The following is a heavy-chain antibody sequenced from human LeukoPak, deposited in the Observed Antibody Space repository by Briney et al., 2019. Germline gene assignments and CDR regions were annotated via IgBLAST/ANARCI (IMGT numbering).Heavy chain of an antibody. D-gene: IGHD6-19*01. Sequence: SQTLSLTCAISGDSVSSNSAAWNWIRQSPSRGLEWLGRTYYRSKWYNDYAVSVKSRITINPDTSKNQFSLQLNSVTPKDTAVYYCARDLAPNSSGWYVWFDPWGQGTLVTVSS. CDR2: TYYRSKWYN. CDR1: GDSVSSNSAA. CDR3: ARDLAPNSSGWYVWFDP. J-gene: IGHJ5*02. V-gene: IGHV6-1*01.